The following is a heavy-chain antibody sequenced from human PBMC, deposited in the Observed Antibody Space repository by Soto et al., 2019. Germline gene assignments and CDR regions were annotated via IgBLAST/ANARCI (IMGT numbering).Heavy chain of an antibody. CDR2: IGYDGTQK. D-gene: IGHD4-17*01. J-gene: IGHJ4*02. V-gene: IGHV3-33*01. CDR1: GFTFNTYS. Sequence: QVQLDESGGGVVQPGRSLRLSCEASGFTFNTYSMHWVRQPPGKGLELLAAIGYDGTQKYYADSVKGRFIITRDNYKKTLYLEMNSLRAEDTAVYYCARAGGTTVTGLWHFDSWGQGTLVTVSS. CDR3: ARAGGTTVTGLWHFDS.